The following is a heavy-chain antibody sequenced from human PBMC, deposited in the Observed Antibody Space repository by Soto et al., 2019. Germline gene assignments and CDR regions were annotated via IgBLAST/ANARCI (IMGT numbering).Heavy chain of an antibody. CDR2: IYYSGST. Sequence: PSETLSLTCTVSGGSISSGDYYWSWIRQPPGKGLEWIGYIYYSGSTYYNPSLKSRVTISVDTSKNQFSLKLSSVTAADTAVYYCARGGDYYDSSGYYGPGYFDLWGRGTLVTVSS. V-gene: IGHV4-30-4*01. CDR1: GGSISSGDYY. J-gene: IGHJ2*01. D-gene: IGHD3-22*01. CDR3: ARGGDYYDSSGYYGPGYFDL.